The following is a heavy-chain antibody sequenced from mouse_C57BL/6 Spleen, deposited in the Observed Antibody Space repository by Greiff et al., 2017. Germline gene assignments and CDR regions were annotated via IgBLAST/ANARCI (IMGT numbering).Heavy chain of an antibody. CDR2: INPSNGGT. CDR3: AREFITTVVATPFDY. Sequence: QVQLQQPGTELVKPGASVKLSCKASGYTFTSYWMHWVKQRPGQGLEWIGNINPSNGGTNYNEKFKGKATLTAEKSSSTAYMQLSSLTSEDSAVYFCAREFITTVVATPFDYWGQGTTLTVSS. CDR1: GYTFTSYW. V-gene: IGHV1-53*01. J-gene: IGHJ2*01. D-gene: IGHD1-1*01.